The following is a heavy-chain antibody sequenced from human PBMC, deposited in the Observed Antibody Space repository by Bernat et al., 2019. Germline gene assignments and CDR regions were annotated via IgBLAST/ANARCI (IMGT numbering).Heavy chain of an antibody. CDR3: ARHRAGVRYYFDY. J-gene: IGHJ4*02. CDR2: IYYSGST. Sequence: QLQLQESGPGLVKPSETLSLTCTVSGGSISSSSYYWGWIRQPPGKGLEWIGSIYYSGSTYYNPSLKSRVTISVDTSKNQFSLKLSSVTAADTAVYYCARHRAGVRYYFDYWCQGTLVTVAS. CDR1: GGSISSSSYY. V-gene: IGHV4-39*01. D-gene: IGHD2-21*01.